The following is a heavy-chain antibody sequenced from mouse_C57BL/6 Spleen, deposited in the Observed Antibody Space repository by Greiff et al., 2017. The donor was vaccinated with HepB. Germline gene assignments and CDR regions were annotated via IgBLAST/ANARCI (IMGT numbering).Heavy chain of an antibody. J-gene: IGHJ2*01. CDR3: ARSSYGYDVSFDY. D-gene: IGHD2-9*01. CDR1: GYTFTNYW. CDR2: IYPGGGYT. V-gene: IGHV1-63*01. Sequence: QVQLQQSGAELVRPGTSVKMSCKASGYTFTNYWIGWAKQRPGHGLEWIGDIYPGGGYTNYNEKFKGKATLTADKSSSTAYMQFSSLTSEDSAIYYCARSSYGYDVSFDYWGQGTTLTVSS.